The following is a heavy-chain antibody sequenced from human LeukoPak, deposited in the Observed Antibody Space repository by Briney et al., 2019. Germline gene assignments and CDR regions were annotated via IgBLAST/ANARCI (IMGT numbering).Heavy chain of an antibody. Sequence: ASVKVSCKASGYTFTSYGISWVRQAPGQGLEWMGWISACNGNTNYAQKLQGRVTMTTDTSTSTAYMELRSLKSDDTAVYYCASHFGGYCSSTSCYRGCGMDVWGQGTTVSVSS. D-gene: IGHD2-2*01. CDR1: GYTFTSYG. CDR2: ISACNGNT. CDR3: ASHFGGYCSSTSCYRGCGMDV. J-gene: IGHJ6*02. V-gene: IGHV1-18*01.